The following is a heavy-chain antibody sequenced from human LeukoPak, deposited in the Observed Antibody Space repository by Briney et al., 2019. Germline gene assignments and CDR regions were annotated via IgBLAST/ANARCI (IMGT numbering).Heavy chain of an antibody. Sequence: SETLSLTCTVSGGSISDYTWSWIRQPPGKGLEWIGYIYYSGSTNYNPSLKSRVTISMDTSKNQFSLKLSSVTAADTAMYYCAKSGGYGLIDYWGQGTLVTVSS. CDR3: AKSGGYGLIDY. CDR2: IYYSGST. V-gene: IGHV4-59*01. J-gene: IGHJ4*02. D-gene: IGHD1-26*01. CDR1: GGSISDYT.